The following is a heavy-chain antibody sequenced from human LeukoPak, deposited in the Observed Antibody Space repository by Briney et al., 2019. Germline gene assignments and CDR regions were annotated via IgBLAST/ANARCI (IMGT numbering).Heavy chain of an antibody. CDR2: IYYSGST. CDR3: AGQYQLLHHYYYYYMDV. Sequence: SETLSLTCTVSGGSISSYYWSWIRQPPGKGLEWIGYIYYSGSTNYNPSLKSRVTISVDTSKNQFSLKLSSVTAADTAVYYCAGQYQLLHHYYYYYMDVWGKGTTVTISS. D-gene: IGHD2-2*02. V-gene: IGHV4-59*01. CDR1: GGSISSYY. J-gene: IGHJ6*03.